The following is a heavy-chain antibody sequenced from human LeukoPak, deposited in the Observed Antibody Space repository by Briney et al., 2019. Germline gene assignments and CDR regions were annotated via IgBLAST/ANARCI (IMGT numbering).Heavy chain of an antibody. CDR2: ISYDGSNK. V-gene: IGHV3-30*04. D-gene: IGHD2-21*01. J-gene: IGHJ6*03. Sequence: PGGSLRLSCAASGFTFSSYAMHWVRQAPGKGLEWVAVISYDGSNKYYADSVKGRFTISRDNSKNTLYLQMNSLRAEDTAVYYCARDGILWWSRGRYYYYYCMDVWGKGTTVTISS. CDR1: GFTFSSYA. CDR3: ARDGILWWSRGRYYYYYCMDV.